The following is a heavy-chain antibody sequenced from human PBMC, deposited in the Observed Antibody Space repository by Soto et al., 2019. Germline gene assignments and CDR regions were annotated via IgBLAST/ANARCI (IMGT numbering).Heavy chain of an antibody. CDR3: ARANSGDDDEFDY. D-gene: IGHD5-12*01. CDR1: GYTFTGFY. J-gene: IGHJ4*02. Sequence: ASVKVSCKASGYTFTGFYIHWVRQAPGQGLEWMGWISPNSGATNYAQKFQGRVTMTRDTSVTSVYMEVTRLTSDDTAVYYCARANSGDDDEFDYWGQGTPVTVSS. V-gene: IGHV1-2*02. CDR2: ISPNSGAT.